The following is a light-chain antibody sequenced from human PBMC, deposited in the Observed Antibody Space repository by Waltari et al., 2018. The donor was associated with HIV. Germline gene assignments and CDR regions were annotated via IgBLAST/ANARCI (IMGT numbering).Light chain of an antibody. CDR3: HQYGSSFWT. Sequence: IVLTQSQGTLSLSPGERATLSCRASETVRSTCLAGYQQKPGQTPTLLIYGASSRATGIPERFVGNGSGTDFALSVTRLEPEDFAMYYCHQYGSSFWTFGPGTKVEMK. CDR1: ETVRSTC. V-gene: IGKV3-20*01. J-gene: IGKJ1*01. CDR2: GAS.